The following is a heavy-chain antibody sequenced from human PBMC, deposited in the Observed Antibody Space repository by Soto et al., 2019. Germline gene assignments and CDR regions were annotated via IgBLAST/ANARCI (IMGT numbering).Heavy chain of an antibody. CDR2: IYTSGST. D-gene: IGHD6-19*01. CDR1: GGSISSYY. V-gene: IGHV4-4*07. CDR3: ARGGGIAVAGHFDY. Sequence: SETLSLTCTVSGGSISSYYWSWIRQPAGKGLEWIGRIYTSGSTNYNPSLKSRFTMSVDTSKNQFSLKLSSVTAADTAVYYCARGGGIAVAGHFDYWGQGTLVTVSS. J-gene: IGHJ4*02.